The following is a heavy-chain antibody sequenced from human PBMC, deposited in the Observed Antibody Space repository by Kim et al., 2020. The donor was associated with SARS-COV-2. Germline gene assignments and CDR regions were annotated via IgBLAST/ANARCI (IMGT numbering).Heavy chain of an antibody. CDR1: GLTFSKYA. D-gene: IGHD2-21*01. V-gene: IGHV3-23*01. Sequence: GGSLRLSCVGSGLTFSKYAIDWVRQAPGKGLEWVSGASGGGYGTSYADSVKGRFVVSRDNSKNMVSLQMNNLRVEDSAIYYCATDSSIPPGNWFDPCGQG. J-gene: IGHJ5*02. CDR2: ASGGGYGT. CDR3: ATDSSIPPGNWFDP.